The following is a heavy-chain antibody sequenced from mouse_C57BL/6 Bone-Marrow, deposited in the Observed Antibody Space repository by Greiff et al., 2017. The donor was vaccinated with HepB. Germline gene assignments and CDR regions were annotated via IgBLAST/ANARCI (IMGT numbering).Heavy chain of an antibody. V-gene: IGHV14-4*01. CDR3: TTWYSNLGY. CDR1: GFNIKDDY. CDR2: FDPENGDT. J-gene: IGHJ2*01. D-gene: IGHD2-5*01. Sequence: EVKLQESGAELVRPGASVKLSCTASGFNIKDDYMHWVKQRPEQGLEWIGWFDPENGDTEYASKFQGKATITADTSSNTAYLQLSSLTSEDTAVYYCTTWYSNLGYWGQGTTLTVSS.